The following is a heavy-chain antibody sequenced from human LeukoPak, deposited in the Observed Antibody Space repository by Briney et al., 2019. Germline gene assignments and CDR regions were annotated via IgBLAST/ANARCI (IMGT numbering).Heavy chain of an antibody. D-gene: IGHD4-23*01. V-gene: IGHV4-34*01. CDR1: GGSFSGYY. J-gene: IGHJ2*01. CDR2: INHSGST. Sequence: SETLSLTCAVYGGSFSGYYWSWIRQPPGKGLEWIGEINHSGSTNYNPSLKSRVTISVDTSKNQFSLKLSSVTAADTAVYYCARGRSTTVVTSSYWYFDLWGLGTLVTVSS. CDR3: ARGRSTTVVTSSYWYFDL.